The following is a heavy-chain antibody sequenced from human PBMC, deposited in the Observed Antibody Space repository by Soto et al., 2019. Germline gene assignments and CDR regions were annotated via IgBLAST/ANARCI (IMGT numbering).Heavy chain of an antibody. D-gene: IGHD3-3*01. CDR2: IYYSGST. CDR1: GGSISSGDYY. CDR3: ARDQGITTFGVYSMYYYGMDV. Sequence: SETLSLTCTVSGGSISSGDYYWSWIRQHPGKGLEWIGYIYYSGSTYYNPSLKSRVTISVDTSKNQFSLKLSSVTAADTAVYYCARDQGITTFGVYSMYYYGMDVWGQGTTVT. J-gene: IGHJ6*02. V-gene: IGHV4-31*03.